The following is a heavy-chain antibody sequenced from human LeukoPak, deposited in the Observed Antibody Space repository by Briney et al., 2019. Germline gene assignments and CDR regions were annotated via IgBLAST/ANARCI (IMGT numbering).Heavy chain of an antibody. CDR1: GGSISSYY. V-gene: IGHV4-59*01. J-gene: IGHJ3*02. D-gene: IGHD6-19*01. CDR3: ARGRGYSGWYLWDAFGI. Sequence: SETLSLTCTVSGGSISSYYWSWIRQPPGKGLEWIGYIYYSGSTNYNPSLKSRVTISVDTSKNQFSLKLNSVTAADTAVYYCARGRGYSGWYLWDAFGIWGQGTMVTVSS. CDR2: IYYSGST.